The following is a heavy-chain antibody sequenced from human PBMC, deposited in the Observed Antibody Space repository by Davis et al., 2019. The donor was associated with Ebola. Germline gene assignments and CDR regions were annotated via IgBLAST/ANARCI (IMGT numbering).Heavy chain of an antibody. CDR3: ARDKGIVGATELFDY. D-gene: IGHD1-26*01. Sequence: GGSLRLSCAASGFTVSSNYMSWVRQAPGKGLEWVSVIYSGGSTYYADSVKGRFTISRDNSKNTLYLQMNSLRAEDTAVYYCARDKGIVGATELFDYWGQGTLVTASS. V-gene: IGHV3-53*01. CDR2: IYSGGST. J-gene: IGHJ4*02. CDR1: GFTVSSNY.